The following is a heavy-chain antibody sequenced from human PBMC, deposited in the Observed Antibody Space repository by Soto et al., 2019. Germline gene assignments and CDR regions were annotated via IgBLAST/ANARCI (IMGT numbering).Heavy chain of an antibody. CDR2: IGTAGDT. CDR1: GFTFSSYD. J-gene: IGHJ6*02. V-gene: IGHV3-13*01. Sequence: EVQLVESGGGLVQPGGSLRLSCAASGFTFSSYDIHWVRHATGKGLEWVSAIGTAGDTYYPGSVKGRFTISRENAKSSLYRQLNSLRAGDSAVYYCARATVRRSWLRDYYYCRDVGGRGTTVTV. CDR3: ARATVRRSWLRDYYYCRDV. D-gene: IGHD1-26*01.